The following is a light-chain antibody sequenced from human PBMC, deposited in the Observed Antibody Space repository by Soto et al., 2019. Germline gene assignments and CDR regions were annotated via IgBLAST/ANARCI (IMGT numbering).Light chain of an antibody. Sequence: VLTQSPATLSLSPGERATLSCRASQSVSSYLAWYQQKPGQAPRLLIYDTSNTAAGVPAWFSGSGSGTDFTLTISTLVPEDCAISYCQQRQYWPSITFGQGTRLEIK. J-gene: IGKJ5*01. CDR3: QQRQYWPSIT. V-gene: IGKV3-11*01. CDR1: QSVSSY. CDR2: DTS.